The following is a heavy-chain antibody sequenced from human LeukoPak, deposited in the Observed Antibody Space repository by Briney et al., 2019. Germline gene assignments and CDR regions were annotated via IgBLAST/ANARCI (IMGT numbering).Heavy chain of an antibody. D-gene: IGHD6-13*01. J-gene: IGHJ4*02. CDR1: GFTFSSYS. V-gene: IGHV3-48*04. CDR2: ISSSSSTI. CDR3: ARVDSSRSLDY. Sequence: PGGSLRLSCAASGFTFSSYSMNWVRQAPGKGLEWVSYISSSSSTIYYADSVKGRFTISRDNAKNSLYLQMNSLRAEDTAVYYCARVDSSRSLDYWGQGTLVTVSS.